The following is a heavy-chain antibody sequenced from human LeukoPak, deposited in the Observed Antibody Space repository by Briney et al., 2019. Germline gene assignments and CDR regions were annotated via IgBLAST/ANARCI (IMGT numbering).Heavy chain of an antibody. V-gene: IGHV1-18*01. Sequence: ASVKVSCKASGYTFTSYGISWVRQAPGQGLEWMGWISAYNGNTNYAQKLQGRVTMTTDTSTSTAYMELRSLRSDDPAVYYCAREGVYYYDSSGYSPLDYWGQGTLVTVSS. CDR2: ISAYNGNT. J-gene: IGHJ4*02. CDR3: AREGVYYYDSSGYSPLDY. D-gene: IGHD3-22*01. CDR1: GYTFTSYG.